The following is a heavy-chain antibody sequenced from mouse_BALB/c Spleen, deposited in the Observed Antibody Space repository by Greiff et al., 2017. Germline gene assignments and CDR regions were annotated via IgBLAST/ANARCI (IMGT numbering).Heavy chain of an antibody. V-gene: IGHV5-4*02. CDR1: GFTFSDYY. J-gene: IGHJ3*01. CDR3: ARDLRITGGPY. CDR2: ISDGGSYT. D-gene: IGHD2-4*01. Sequence: EVKVVESGGGLVKPGGSLKLSCAASGFTFSDYYMYWVRQTPEKRLEWVATISDGGSYTYYPDSVEGRFTISRDNAKNNLYLQMSSLKSEDTAMYYCARDLRITGGPYWGQGTLVTVSA.